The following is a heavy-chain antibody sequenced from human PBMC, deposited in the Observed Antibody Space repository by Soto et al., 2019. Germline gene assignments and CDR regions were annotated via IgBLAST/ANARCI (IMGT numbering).Heavy chain of an antibody. Sequence: QVKLQESGPGLVQPAQTLSLSCTVSGGSITSGGIYWSWLRQHPRQGLEWIGYIYHSGSTTYNPSLTRRVTMSVDTSKNQVALTVTSLTGADTAVDYCARFNSRSGTEYFDYWGQGTLVTVSS. CDR2: IYHSGST. V-gene: IGHV4-31*03. CDR1: GGSITSGGIY. J-gene: IGHJ4*02. D-gene: IGHD6-19*01. CDR3: ARFNSRSGTEYFDY.